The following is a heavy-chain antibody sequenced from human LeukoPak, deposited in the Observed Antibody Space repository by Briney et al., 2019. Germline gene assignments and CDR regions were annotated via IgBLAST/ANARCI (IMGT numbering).Heavy chain of an antibody. CDR2: IYYSGST. J-gene: IGHJ4*02. D-gene: IGHD3-22*01. CDR3: ARTREVVNFDY. V-gene: IGHV4-59*01. Sequence: PSETLSLTCTVSGGSISSYYWSWIRRPPGKGLEWIGYIYYSGSTNYNPSLKSRVTISVDTSKNQFSLKLSSVTAADTAVYYCARTREVVNFDYWGQGTLVTVSS. CDR1: GGSISSYY.